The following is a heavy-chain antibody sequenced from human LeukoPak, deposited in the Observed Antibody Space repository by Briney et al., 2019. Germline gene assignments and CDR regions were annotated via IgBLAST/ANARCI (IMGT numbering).Heavy chain of an antibody. D-gene: IGHD5-12*01. J-gene: IGHJ3*02. Sequence: ASVKVSCKASGGTFSSYAISWVRQAPGQGLEWMGGIIPIFGTANYAQKFQGRVTITADESTSTAYMELSSLRSEDTAVYYCARVRGVSLPSLAFDIWGQGTMVTVSS. CDR2: IIPIFGTA. CDR3: ARVRGVSLPSLAFDI. CDR1: GGTFSSYA. V-gene: IGHV1-69*13.